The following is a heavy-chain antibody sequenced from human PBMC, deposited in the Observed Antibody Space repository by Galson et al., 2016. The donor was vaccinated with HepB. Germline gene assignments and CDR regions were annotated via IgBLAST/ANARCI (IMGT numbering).Heavy chain of an antibody. J-gene: IGHJ6*02. CDR1: GYTFSDYW. CDR2: IYPVDSDT. CDR3: AKLALRQPGASRMDV. Sequence: QSGAEVKKPGESLKISCQGSGYTFSDYWIGWVRQTPGKGLEYMGIIYPVDSDTKYSPSFQGQVTISVDKSTSTAFLQWGSLKASDSAIYYCAKLALRQPGASRMDVWGQGTTVTVSS. V-gene: IGHV5-51*01. D-gene: IGHD3-10*01.